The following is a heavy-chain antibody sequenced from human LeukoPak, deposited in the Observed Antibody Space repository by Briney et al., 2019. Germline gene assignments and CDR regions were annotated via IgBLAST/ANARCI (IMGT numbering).Heavy chain of an antibody. CDR3: ARAPLGSGSYLV. V-gene: IGHV4-59*08. CDR1: DGSITSSY. CDR2: IYYTGDI. D-gene: IGHD1-26*01. Sequence: SETLSLTCTVSDGSITSSYRSWVRQPPGKGLEYIGYIYYTGDINYNPSFKSRVTISMDTSKNQFSLKLSSVTAADTAVYYCARAPLGSGSYLVWGQGTLVTVSS. J-gene: IGHJ4*02.